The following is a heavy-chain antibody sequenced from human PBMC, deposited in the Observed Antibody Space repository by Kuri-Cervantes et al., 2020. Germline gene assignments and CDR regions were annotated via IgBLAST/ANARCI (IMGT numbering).Heavy chain of an antibody. V-gene: IGHV3-21*04. CDR2: ISSSSSYI. CDR3: AKDIGTQQTQGWFDP. D-gene: IGHD1-26*01. Sequence: GESLKISCAASGFTFSSYSMNWVRQAPGKGLEWVSSISSSSSYIYYADSVKGRFTISRDNAKSSLYLQMNSPRAEDTALYYCAKDIGTQQTQGWFDPWGQGTLVTVSS. CDR1: GFTFSSYS. J-gene: IGHJ5*02.